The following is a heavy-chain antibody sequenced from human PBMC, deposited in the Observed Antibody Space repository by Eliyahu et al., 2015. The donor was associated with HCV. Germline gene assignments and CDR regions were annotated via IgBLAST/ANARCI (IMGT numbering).Heavy chain of an antibody. Sequence: AISGSGGSTYYADSVKGRFTISRDNSKNTLYLQMNSLRAEDTAVYYCAKDSSYDKVSVAFDIWGQGTMVTVSS. D-gene: IGHD3-9*01. J-gene: IGHJ3*02. CDR2: ISGSGGST. CDR3: AKDSSYDKVSVAFDI. V-gene: IGHV3-23*01.